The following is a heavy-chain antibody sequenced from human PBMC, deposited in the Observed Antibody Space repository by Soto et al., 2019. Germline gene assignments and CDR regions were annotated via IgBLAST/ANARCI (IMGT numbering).Heavy chain of an antibody. J-gene: IGHJ5*02. CDR1: GASIRSYH. Sequence: QVQLQESGPGLVKPSETLSLTCAVSGASIRSYHWSWIRQPAGKGLEWIGRMQHTGNTNYNPSLKSRVTMSVDTSKNEISLKMTSVTAADTAVYFCAKDVSWRRCFDPWGQGVLVIVSS. D-gene: IGHD3-16*01. V-gene: IGHV4-4*07. CDR2: MQHTGNT. CDR3: AKDVSWRRCFDP.